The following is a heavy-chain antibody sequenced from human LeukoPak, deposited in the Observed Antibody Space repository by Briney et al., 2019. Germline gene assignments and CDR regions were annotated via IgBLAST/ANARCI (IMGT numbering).Heavy chain of an antibody. CDR3: ANYCSSTGCYPPEDGWFDP. V-gene: IGHV3-23*01. CDR1: GFTFSSYA. J-gene: IGHJ5*02. CDR2: ISGSGGST. Sequence: GGSLRLSCAASGFTFSSYAMSWVRQAPGKGLEWVSAISGSGGSTYYADSVKGRFTISRDNSKNTLYLQMNSLRAEDTAVYYCANYCSSTGCYPPEDGWFDPWGQETLVTVSS. D-gene: IGHD2-2*01.